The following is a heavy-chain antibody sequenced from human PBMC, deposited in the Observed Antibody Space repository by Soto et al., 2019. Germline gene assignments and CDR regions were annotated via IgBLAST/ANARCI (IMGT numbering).Heavy chain of an antibody. Sequence: QAQLVQSGAEAKQPGASVRVSCKASGYTFTDFPLHWVRQAPGQGLEWMGWINVGNGNTGYHRKFQGRVTNARDTSATTAYIGVTSLTSEETAISYCAGEGAHSAPFDLWGQGTLVTVSS. D-gene: IGHD2-21*01. V-gene: IGHV1-3*01. CDR3: AGEGAHSAPFDL. J-gene: IGHJ4*02. CDR1: GYTFTDFP. CDR2: INVGNGNT.